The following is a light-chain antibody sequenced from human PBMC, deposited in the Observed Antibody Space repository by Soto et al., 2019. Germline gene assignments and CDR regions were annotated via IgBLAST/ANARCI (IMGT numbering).Light chain of an antibody. CDR1: SSDVGGYNY. CDR3: SSYTSSSLYV. CDR2: DVS. J-gene: IGLJ1*01. V-gene: IGLV2-14*01. Sequence: QSALTQPASVSGSPVQSITISCTGTSSDVGGYNYVSWYQQLPGKAPKLMIYDVSDRPSGVSNRVSGSKSGNTASLTISGLQAEDEADYYCSSYTSSSLYVFGPGTKLTVL.